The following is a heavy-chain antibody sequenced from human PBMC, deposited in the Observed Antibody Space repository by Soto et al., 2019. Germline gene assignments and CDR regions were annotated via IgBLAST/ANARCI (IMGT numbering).Heavy chain of an antibody. D-gene: IGHD3-16*02. CDR3: TRLYDYVWGSYRPTGDYYYYGMDV. J-gene: IGHJ6*02. CDR1: GFTFSGSA. V-gene: IGHV3-73*01. CDR2: IRSKANSYAT. Sequence: GGSLRLSCAASGFTFSGSAMHWVRQASGKGLEWVGRIRSKANSYATAYAASVKDRFTISRDDSKNTAYLQMNSLKTEDTAVYYCTRLYDYVWGSYRPTGDYYYYGMDVWGQGTTVTVSS.